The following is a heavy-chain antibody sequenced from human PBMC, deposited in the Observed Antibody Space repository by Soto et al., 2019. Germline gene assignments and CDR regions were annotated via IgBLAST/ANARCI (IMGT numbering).Heavy chain of an antibody. CDR1: GGSFSGYY. CDR3: ARDKITGLFDY. CDR2: INPSGST. Sequence: QVPLQQWGAGLLKPSETLSLTCAVYGGSFSGYYCTWIRQPPGTGLAWIGEINPSGSTNYNQSLKNRVTIAVDTSKNQFSLKLTSVTAADTAVDYCARDKITGLFDYWGQGTLVTVSS. V-gene: IGHV4-34*01. D-gene: IGHD2-8*02. J-gene: IGHJ4*02.